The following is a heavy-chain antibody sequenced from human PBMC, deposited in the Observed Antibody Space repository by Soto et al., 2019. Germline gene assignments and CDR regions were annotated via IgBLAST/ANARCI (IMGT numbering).Heavy chain of an antibody. V-gene: IGHV4-34*01. D-gene: IGHD1-26*01. CDR2: INHSGSA. Sequence: SENLSLTCAVYGGSFRCYIWIWIRQAPGKGLQWIGQINHSGSANYNPSLKSRVTISVHTSNSQFSLELSSVTAADTAVYYCARGLISGSHYSGGWYYFDSWGQG. CDR1: GGSFRCYI. J-gene: IGHJ4*02. CDR3: ARGLISGSHYSGGWYYFDS.